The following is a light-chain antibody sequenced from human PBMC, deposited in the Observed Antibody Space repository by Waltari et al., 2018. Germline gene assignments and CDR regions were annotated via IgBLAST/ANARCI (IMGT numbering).Light chain of an antibody. CDR3: LVWHSTTDHHGV. CDR1: HIGSKS. J-gene: IGLJ2*01. V-gene: IGLV3-21*04. CDR2: YDS. Sequence: SYVVTQSPSVSVAPGETARITCGGDHIGSKSVHWYQQRPGQAPVLVISYDSDRPAGIPERVSGSNSGNTATLTISWVEADDEADYYCLVWHSTTDHHGVFGGGTKLTVL.